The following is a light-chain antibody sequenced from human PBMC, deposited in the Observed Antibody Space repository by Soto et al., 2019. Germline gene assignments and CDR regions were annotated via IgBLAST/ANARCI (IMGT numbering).Light chain of an antibody. V-gene: IGKV1-5*03. CDR3: QQYKSYST. CDR1: QNINKW. CDR2: EAS. Sequence: DIQMTQSPSTLSASVGDRVTITCRASQNINKWLAWYQQKPGKAPKLLIYEASTLEGGVPSRFSDSGSGTEFTLTISSLQPDDFATYWCQQYKSYSTFGQGTKMDIK. J-gene: IGKJ1*01.